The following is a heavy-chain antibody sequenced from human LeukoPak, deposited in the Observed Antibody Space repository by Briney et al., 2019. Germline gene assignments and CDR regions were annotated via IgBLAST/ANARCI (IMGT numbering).Heavy chain of an antibody. V-gene: IGHV3-7*01. CDR1: GFTFSGYW. Sequence: GGSLRLSCAASGFTFSGYWMHWVRQAPGKGLKWVANLKQDGSEKHFADSVKGRFTISRDNAENSLYLQMNSLRAEDTAMYYCARGTIAAPGTDYWGQGTLVTVSS. CDR3: ARGTIAAPGTDY. CDR2: LKQDGSEK. J-gene: IGHJ4*02. D-gene: IGHD6-13*01.